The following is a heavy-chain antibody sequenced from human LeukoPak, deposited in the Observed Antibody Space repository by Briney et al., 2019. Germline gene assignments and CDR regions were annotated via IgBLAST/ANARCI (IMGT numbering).Heavy chain of an antibody. J-gene: IGHJ4*02. CDR3: ESGRSLQISD. CDR1: GGSISNYY. CDR2: IYFTGST. D-gene: IGHD5-24*01. Sequence: SETLSLTCTVSGGSISNYYWNWIRQPPGKGLKWIVYIYFTGSTNYNPSLKSRFTISLNMSKNQFTLKPGSLTSANSPLYYFESGRSLQISDWGPGTLVTVSS. V-gene: IGHV4-59*01.